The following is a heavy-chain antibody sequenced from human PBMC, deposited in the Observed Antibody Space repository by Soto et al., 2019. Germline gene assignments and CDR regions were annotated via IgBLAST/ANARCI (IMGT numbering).Heavy chain of an antibody. CDR3: ASTISGPPNYYYYGMDV. Sequence: GGSLRLSCAASGFTSSSYGMHWVRQAPGKGLEWVAVIWYDGSNKYYADSVKGRFTISRDNSKNTLYLQMNSLRAEDTAVYYCASTISGPPNYYYYGMDVWGQGTLVTVSS. CDR1: GFTSSSYG. J-gene: IGHJ6*02. V-gene: IGHV3-33*01. CDR2: IWYDGSNK. D-gene: IGHD3-10*01.